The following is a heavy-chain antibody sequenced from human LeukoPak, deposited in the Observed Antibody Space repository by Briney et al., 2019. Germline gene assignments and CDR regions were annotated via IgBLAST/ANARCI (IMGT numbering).Heavy chain of an antibody. V-gene: IGHV1-69*05. CDR2: IIPIFGTA. CDR3: ARDFSYYYDSSGDY. CDR1: GGTFSSYA. D-gene: IGHD3-22*01. J-gene: IGHJ4*02. Sequence: GSSVKVSFKASGGTFSSYAISWVRQAPGQGLEWMGRIIPIFGTANYAQKFQGRVTITTDESTSTAYMELSSLRPEDTAVYYCARDFSYYYDSSGDYWGQGTLVTVSS.